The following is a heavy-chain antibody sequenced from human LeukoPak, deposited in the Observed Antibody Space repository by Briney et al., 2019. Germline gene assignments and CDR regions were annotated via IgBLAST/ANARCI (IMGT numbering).Heavy chain of an antibody. CDR3: ARGSVAAAPRAFDI. J-gene: IGHJ3*02. Sequence: GGSLRLSCAASGFTFSNYWIHWVRQAPGKGLVWVSRIDNAGSITTYADSVKGRFTISRDNAENTLYLQMNSLRVEDTAVYYCARGSVAAAPRAFDIWGQGTMVTVSP. D-gene: IGHD2-15*01. CDR2: IDNAGSIT. CDR1: GFTFSNYW. V-gene: IGHV3-74*03.